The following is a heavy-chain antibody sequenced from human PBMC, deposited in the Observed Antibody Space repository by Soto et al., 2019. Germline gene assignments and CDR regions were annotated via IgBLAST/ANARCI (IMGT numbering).Heavy chain of an antibody. D-gene: IGHD1-26*01. CDR2: IIPILGTA. CDR1: GVTFSSSA. J-gene: IGHJ5*02. V-gene: IGHV1-69*13. Sequence: GASVKVSCKASGVTFSSSAISLGRQAPGQGVEWMGGIIPILGTADYAQKFQGRVTINADESTSTAYMELSSLRSEDTAVYYCARPHTVSYHWFDPWGQGILVTVSS. CDR3: ARPHTVSYHWFDP.